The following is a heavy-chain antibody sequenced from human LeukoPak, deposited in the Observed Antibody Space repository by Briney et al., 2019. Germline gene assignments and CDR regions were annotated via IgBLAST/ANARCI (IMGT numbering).Heavy chain of an antibody. CDR3: VRDGGEDITTSSDY. Sequence: GGSLRLSCAASGFTVSTNYMSWVRQAPGKGLEWFSVIYSGGSTYSPDSVKGRFTISRDNSKNTLSLHMNNLRAEDTAVYFCVRDGGEDITTSSDYWGQGTLVTVSS. V-gene: IGHV3-66*01. CDR1: GFTVSTNY. D-gene: IGHD3-22*01. CDR2: IYSGGST. J-gene: IGHJ4*02.